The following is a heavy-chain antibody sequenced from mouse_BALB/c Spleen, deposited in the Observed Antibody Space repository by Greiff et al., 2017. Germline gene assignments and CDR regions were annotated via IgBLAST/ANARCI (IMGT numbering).Heavy chain of an antibody. Sequence: VMLVESGPGLVAPSQSLSITCTVSGFSLTSYGVHWVRQPPGKGLEWLGVIWGDGSTDYNSALKSRLIISKDNSKSQVFFKMNSLQANDTAIYYCARNGDGYSAWFAYWGQGTLVTVSA. CDR1: GFSLTSYG. V-gene: IGHV2-6*01. J-gene: IGHJ3*01. CDR2: IWGDGST. D-gene: IGHD2-3*01. CDR3: ARNGDGYSAWFAY.